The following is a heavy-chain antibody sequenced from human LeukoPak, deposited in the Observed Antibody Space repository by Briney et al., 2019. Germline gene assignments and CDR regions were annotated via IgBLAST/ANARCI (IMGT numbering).Heavy chain of an antibody. D-gene: IGHD4-17*01. CDR3: ARDGTVPRHKAFDI. J-gene: IGHJ3*02. CDR1: GGSISSSSYY. V-gene: IGHV4-39*07. CDR2: IYYSGST. Sequence: SETLSLTCTVSGGSISSSSYYWGWIRQPPGKGLEWIGSIYYSGSTYYNPSLKSRVTISVDTSKNQFSLKLSSVTAADTAVYYCARDGTVPRHKAFDIWGQGTMVTVSS.